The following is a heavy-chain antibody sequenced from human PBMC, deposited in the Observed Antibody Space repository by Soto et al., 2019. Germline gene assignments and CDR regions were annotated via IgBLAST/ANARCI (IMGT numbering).Heavy chain of an antibody. V-gene: IGHV5-10-1*01. CDR1: GYSFTSYW. J-gene: IGHJ4*02. D-gene: IGHD6-19*01. CDR2: IDPSDSYT. Sequence: GESLKISCKGSGYSFTSYWISWVRQMPRKGLEWMGRIDPSDSYTNYSPSFQGHVTISADKSISTAYLQWSSLKASDTAMYYCARIPQGEQWLVLDDYWGQGTLVTVSS. CDR3: ARIPQGEQWLVLDDY.